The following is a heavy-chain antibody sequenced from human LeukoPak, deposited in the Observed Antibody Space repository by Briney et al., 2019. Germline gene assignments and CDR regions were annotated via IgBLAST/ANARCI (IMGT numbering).Heavy chain of an antibody. CDR2: ISSSSSTI. Sequence: GGSLRLSCAASGFTFSSYSMNWVRQAPGKGLEWVSYISSSSSTIYYADSVKGRFTISRDNAKNTLYLQMNSLRAEDTAVYYCARVYKRGIAAAFDYWGQGTLVTVSS. CDR3: ARVYKRGIAAAFDY. D-gene: IGHD6-13*01. CDR1: GFTFSSYS. V-gene: IGHV3-48*04. J-gene: IGHJ4*02.